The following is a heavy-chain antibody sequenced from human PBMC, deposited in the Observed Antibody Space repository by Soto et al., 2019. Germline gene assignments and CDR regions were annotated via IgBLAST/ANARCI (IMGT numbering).Heavy chain of an antibody. D-gene: IGHD6-19*01. Sequence: QVQLVQSGAEVKKPGSSVKVSCKASGGTFSSYAISWVRQAPGQGLEWMGGIIPIFGTANYAQKFQGRVTITADKSTSTAYMELSSLRSEDTAVYYCPTSVAVAGTGPRDYYYYYGMDVWGQGTTVTVSS. CDR3: PTSVAVAGTGPRDYYYYYGMDV. V-gene: IGHV1-69*06. J-gene: IGHJ6*02. CDR2: IIPIFGTA. CDR1: GGTFSSYA.